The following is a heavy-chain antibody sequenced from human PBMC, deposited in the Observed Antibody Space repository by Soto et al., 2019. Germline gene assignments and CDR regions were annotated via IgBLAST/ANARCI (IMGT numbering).Heavy chain of an antibody. CDR2: IIPIFGTA. CDR1: GGTFSSYA. Sequence: ASVKVSCKASGGTFSSYAISWVRQAPGQGLEWMGGIIPIFGTANYAQKFQGRVTITADESTSTAYMELSSLRSEDTAVYYCARDLFCGGDCYLPDYWGQGTLVTVSS. V-gene: IGHV1-69*13. D-gene: IGHD2-21*02. J-gene: IGHJ4*02. CDR3: ARDLFCGGDCYLPDY.